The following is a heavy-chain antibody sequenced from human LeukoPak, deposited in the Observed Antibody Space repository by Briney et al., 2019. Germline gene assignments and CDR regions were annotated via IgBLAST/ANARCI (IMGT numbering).Heavy chain of an antibody. CDR3: ARAMGRDDYGSGSYYLGYNWFDP. CDR1: GGSISGWY. CDR2: IYGSGNT. V-gene: IGHV4-59*12. D-gene: IGHD3-10*01. J-gene: IGHJ5*02. Sequence: SETLSLTCTVSGGSISGWYWSWIRQPPGKGLEWIGYIYGSGNTNYNPSLKSRVTMSIDTSKNQFSLKLSSVTAADTAVYYCARAMGRDDYGSGSYYLGYNWFDPWSQGTLVTVSS.